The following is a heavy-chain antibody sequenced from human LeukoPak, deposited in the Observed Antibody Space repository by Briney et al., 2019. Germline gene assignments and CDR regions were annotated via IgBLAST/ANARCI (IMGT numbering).Heavy chain of an antibody. V-gene: IGHV4-39*07. Sequence: SETLSLTCTVSGGSISSSSYYWGWIRQPPGKGLEWIGSIYYSGSTYYNPSLKSRVTMSVDTSKHQFSLKLSSVTAVDTAVYYCARNKCSSTSCYPDYWGQGTLVTVSS. CDR2: IYYSGST. D-gene: IGHD2-2*01. CDR1: GGSISSSSYY. CDR3: ARNKCSSTSCYPDY. J-gene: IGHJ4*02.